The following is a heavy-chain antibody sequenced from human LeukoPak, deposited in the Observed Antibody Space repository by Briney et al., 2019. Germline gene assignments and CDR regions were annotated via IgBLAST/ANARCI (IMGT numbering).Heavy chain of an antibody. V-gene: IGHV3-7*01. CDR1: GFAFSSHW. D-gene: IGHD3-16*01. Sequence: PGGSLRLSCAASGFAFSSHWMNWVRQAPGKGLEWVANINREGSDKNYVDSVQDRFTISRDNAKNSLYLQVNSLRVEDTAVYYCARDGVPGGRDVWGQGTTVTVS. CDR2: INREGSDK. J-gene: IGHJ6*02. CDR3: ARDGVPGGRDV.